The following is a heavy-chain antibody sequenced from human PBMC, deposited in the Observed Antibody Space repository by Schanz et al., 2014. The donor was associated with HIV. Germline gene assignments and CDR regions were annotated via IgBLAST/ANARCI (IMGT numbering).Heavy chain of an antibody. D-gene: IGHD5-18*01. Sequence: QVQLVQSGAELKKPGASVKVSCKASGYTFTSYYIHWVRQAPGQGLEWMGWINPNSGGTNLAQKFQGRVTMTRDTSISTAYMELSSLRSEDTAVYYCASGRFDTVIWWGDAFLIWGRGTMVTVSS. CDR1: GYTFTSYY. V-gene: IGHV1-2*02. CDR3: ASGRFDTVIWWGDAFLI. J-gene: IGHJ3*02. CDR2: INPNSGGT.